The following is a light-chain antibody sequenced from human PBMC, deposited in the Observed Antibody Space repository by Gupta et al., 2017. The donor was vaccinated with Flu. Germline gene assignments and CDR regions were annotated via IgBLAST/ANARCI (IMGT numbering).Light chain of an antibody. CDR1: QSVSSN. J-gene: IGKJ1*01. Sequence: ERATLSCRASQSVSSNLAWYQQKPGQAPRLLIYGASTRATGIPARFSGSGSGTEFTLTISSLQSEDFAVYYCQQYNNWPGWTFGQGTKVEIK. CDR2: GAS. CDR3: QQYNNWPGWT. V-gene: IGKV3-15*01.